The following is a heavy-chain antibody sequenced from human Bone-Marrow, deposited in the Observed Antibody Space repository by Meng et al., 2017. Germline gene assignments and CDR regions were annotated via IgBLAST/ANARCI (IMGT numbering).Heavy chain of an antibody. D-gene: IGHD3-22*01. CDR2: IYYSGST. CDR3: ARDSYDSSGYLDY. J-gene: IGHJ4*02. V-gene: IGHV4-39*07. CDR1: GGSISSSSYY. Sequence: QLQLQESGPGLVKPPGPLSPTCTVSGGSISSSSYYWGWIRQPPGKGLEWIGSIYYSGSTYYNPSLKSRVTISVDTSKNQFSLKLSSVTAADTAVYYCARDSYDSSGYLDYWGQGTLVTVFS.